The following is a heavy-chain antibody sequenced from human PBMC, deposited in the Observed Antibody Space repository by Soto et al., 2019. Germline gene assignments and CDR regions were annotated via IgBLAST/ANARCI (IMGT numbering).Heavy chain of an antibody. J-gene: IGHJ6*02. Sequence: PGGSLRLSCAASGFTFSNAWMNWVRQAPGKGLEWVSDIIDSGASTYYADSVKGRFTISRDNSKSTLYLQMNSLRAEDTALYYCAKGRSYYDYYGVDVWGPGTTVTVSS. V-gene: IGHV3-23*01. CDR1: GFTFSNAW. CDR2: IIDSGAST. CDR3: AKGRSYYDYYGVDV.